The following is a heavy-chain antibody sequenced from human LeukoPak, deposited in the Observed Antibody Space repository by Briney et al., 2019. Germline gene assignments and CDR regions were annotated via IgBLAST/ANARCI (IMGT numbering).Heavy chain of an antibody. D-gene: IGHD3-22*01. CDR3: AKEGYYDSSGYYFFDY. V-gene: IGHV3-23*01. CDR2: ISGSGGST. Sequence: GGSLRLSCAASGFTFSTYGMNWVRQAPGKGLEWVSSISGSGGSTYYADSVKGRFTISRDNSKNTLYLQMNSLRAEDTAVYYCAKEGYYDSSGYYFFDYWGQGTLVTVSS. J-gene: IGHJ4*02. CDR1: GFTFSTYG.